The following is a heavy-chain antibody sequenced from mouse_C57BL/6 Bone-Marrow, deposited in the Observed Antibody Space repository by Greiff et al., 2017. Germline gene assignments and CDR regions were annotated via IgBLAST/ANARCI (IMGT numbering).Heavy chain of an antibody. CDR2: LSSGGDYI. CDR3: TRDGPGTFDY. V-gene: IGHV5-9-1*02. CDR1: GFTFSSYA. Sequence: EVMLVESGEGLVKPGGSLKLSCAASGFTFSSYAMSWVRQTPEKRLESVAYLSSGGDYIYYADTVKGRFTISRDNARNTLYLQMSSLKSEDTAMYYCTRDGPGTFDYWGQGTTLTVSS. D-gene: IGHD4-1*01. J-gene: IGHJ2*01.